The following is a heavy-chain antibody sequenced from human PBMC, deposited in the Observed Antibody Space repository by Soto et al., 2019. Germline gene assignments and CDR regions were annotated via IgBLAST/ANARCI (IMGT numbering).Heavy chain of an antibody. CDR3: AREGELGFGDYDQYGMDV. J-gene: IGHJ6*02. D-gene: IGHD3-3*01. Sequence: QVQLVQSGPEVRKPGASVKVSCKASGYTFLNYGISWVRQAPGQGLEWMGWISPYNGNTNHGEKLQGRVTMTTDTSANTAYMELRSLRSADTAVYYCAREGELGFGDYDQYGMDVWGQGTTVTVSS. CDR1: GYTFLNYG. CDR2: ISPYNGNT. V-gene: IGHV1-18*01.